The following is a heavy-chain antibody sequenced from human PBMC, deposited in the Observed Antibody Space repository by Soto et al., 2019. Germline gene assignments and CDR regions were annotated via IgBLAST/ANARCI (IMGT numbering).Heavy chain of an antibody. Sequence: QVQLQQWGAGLLKPSETLSLTCAVYGGSFSRYYWSWIRQPPGKGLEWIGEINHSGSTNYKPSLKSRVTISVDTSENPFSLKVTSVTAADTAVYYCARGRDYDYVWGSYRYDLDYWGQGTLVTFSS. V-gene: IGHV4-34*01. J-gene: IGHJ4*02. D-gene: IGHD3-16*02. CDR3: ARGRDYDYVWGSYRYDLDY. CDR1: GGSFSRYY. CDR2: INHSGST.